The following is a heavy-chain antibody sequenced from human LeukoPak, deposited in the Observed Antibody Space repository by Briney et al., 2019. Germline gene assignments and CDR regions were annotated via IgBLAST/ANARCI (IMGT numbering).Heavy chain of an antibody. J-gene: IGHJ5*02. V-gene: IGHV4-39*02. CDR3: ARERDYYDSSGDNWFDP. CDR1: GGSISSSIYN. Sequence: PSETLPLTCTISGGSISSSIYNWGWIRQSPGKGLEWIGSIYYTGITNYNPSLKSRVTISVDTSKNQFSLRLSSVTAADTSVYYCARERDYYDSSGDNWFDPWGQGTLVTVSS. CDR2: IYYTGIT. D-gene: IGHD3-22*01.